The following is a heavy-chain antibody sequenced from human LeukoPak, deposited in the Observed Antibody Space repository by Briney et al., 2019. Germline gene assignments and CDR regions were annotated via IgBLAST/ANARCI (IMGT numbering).Heavy chain of an antibody. J-gene: IGHJ4*02. CDR2: ISSSSSYI. D-gene: IGHD6-13*01. V-gene: IGHV3-21*01. CDR3: ARDHGYSGSWYPYYFDY. CDR1: GFTFSSYS. Sequence: PGGSLRLSCAASGFTFSSYSMNWVRQAPGKGLEWVSSISSSSSYIYYADSVKGRFTISRDNAKNSLYLQMNSLRAEDTAVYYCARDHGYSGSWYPYYFDYWGQGTLVTVSS.